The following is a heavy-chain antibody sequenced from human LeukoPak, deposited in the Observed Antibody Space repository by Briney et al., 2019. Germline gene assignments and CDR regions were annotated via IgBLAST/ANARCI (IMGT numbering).Heavy chain of an antibody. V-gene: IGHV3-21*01. D-gene: IGHD3-9*01. CDR3: ARGQNAYYDILTGLVDY. CDR2: ISSSSSYI. CDR1: GFTFSSYS. Sequence: GGSLRLSCAASGFTFSSYSMNWVRQAPGKGLEWISSISSSSSYIYYADSVKGRFTISRDNAKNSLYLQMNSLRAEDTAVYYCARGQNAYYDILTGLVDYWGQGTLVTVSS. J-gene: IGHJ4*02.